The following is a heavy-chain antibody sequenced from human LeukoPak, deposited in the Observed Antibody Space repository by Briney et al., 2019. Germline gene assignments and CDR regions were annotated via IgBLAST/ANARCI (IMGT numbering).Heavy chain of an antibody. V-gene: IGHV4-59*08. Sequence: PSETLSLTCTVSGGSISSYHWSWIRQPPGKGLEWIGYIYYSGSTNYNPSLKSRVTISVDTSKNQFSLKLSSVTAADTAVYYCARALPEGDYYDSSGYWYFDYWGQGTLVTVSS. J-gene: IGHJ4*02. CDR1: GGSISSYH. CDR2: IYYSGST. D-gene: IGHD3-22*01. CDR3: ARALPEGDYYDSSGYWYFDY.